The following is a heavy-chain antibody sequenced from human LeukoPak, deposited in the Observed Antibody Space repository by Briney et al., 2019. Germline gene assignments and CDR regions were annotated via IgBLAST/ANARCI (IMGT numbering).Heavy chain of an antibody. D-gene: IGHD3-10*01. Sequence: GVSLRLSCAASGFTFSSYAMTWVRQAPGKGLQWVSAVSGSGGSTYYADSVKGRFTISRDNSKNTLYLQMSTLRAEDTAVYYCAREYGSGSYYYDYWGQGTLVTVSS. CDR1: GFTFSSYA. V-gene: IGHV3-23*01. J-gene: IGHJ4*02. CDR2: VSGSGGST. CDR3: AREYGSGSYYYDY.